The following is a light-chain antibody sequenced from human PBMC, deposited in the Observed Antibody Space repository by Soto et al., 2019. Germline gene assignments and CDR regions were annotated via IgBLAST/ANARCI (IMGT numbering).Light chain of an antibody. V-gene: IGKV3-11*01. CDR2: DAS. Sequence: EIVLTQSPGTLSLSPGERATVSCRASQSVSSYLAWYQQKPGQAPRLLIYDASNRATGIPARFRGSGSGTDFTLTICSLEPEDFAVYYCQQRSNWPPVFTFGPGTKVDIK. CDR1: QSVSSY. CDR3: QQRSNWPPVFT. J-gene: IGKJ3*01.